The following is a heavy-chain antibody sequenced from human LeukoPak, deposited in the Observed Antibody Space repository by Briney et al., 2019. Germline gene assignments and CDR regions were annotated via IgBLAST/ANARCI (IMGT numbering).Heavy chain of an antibody. V-gene: IGHV4-59*01. CDR3: ASLSEYCSSGSCYLGWFDP. CDR2: VYYAGST. CDR1: GGSISSYY. J-gene: IGHJ5*02. Sequence: SETLSLTCTVSGGSISSYYWSWLRQPPGKGLEWIGYVYYAGSTNYNPSLKSRVTISVDTSKNQVSLKLSSVTAADTAVYYCASLSEYCSSGSCYLGWFDPWGQGTLVTVSS. D-gene: IGHD2-15*01.